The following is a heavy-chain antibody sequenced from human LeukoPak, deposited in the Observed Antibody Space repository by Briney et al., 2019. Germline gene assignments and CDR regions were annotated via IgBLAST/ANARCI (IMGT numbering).Heavy chain of an antibody. J-gene: IGHJ3*02. Sequence: PGGSLRLSCAASGFTFDDYAMHWVRQAPGKGLEWVSGISWNSGSIGYADSVKGRFTISRDNAKNSLYLQMNSLRAEDMALYYCAKASGSSWPRSAFDIWGQGTMVTVSS. CDR3: AKASGSSWPRSAFDI. CDR1: GFTFDDYA. CDR2: ISWNSGSI. D-gene: IGHD6-13*01. V-gene: IGHV3-9*03.